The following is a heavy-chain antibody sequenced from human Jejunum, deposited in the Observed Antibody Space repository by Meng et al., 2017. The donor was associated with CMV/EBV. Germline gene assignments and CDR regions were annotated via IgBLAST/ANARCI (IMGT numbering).Heavy chain of an antibody. J-gene: IGHJ5*02. D-gene: IGHD2-21*01. Sequence: SGGSVSSGIYYWSWIRQPPGKSLEWIGYVYNTETTRYNPSLKSRVTISVDTSKNQFSLKLSSVTAADTAVYYCARSYCGGDCGVDRWGQGALVTVSS. CDR3: ARSYCGGDCGVDR. V-gene: IGHV4-61*01. CDR2: VYNTETT. CDR1: GGSVSSGIYY.